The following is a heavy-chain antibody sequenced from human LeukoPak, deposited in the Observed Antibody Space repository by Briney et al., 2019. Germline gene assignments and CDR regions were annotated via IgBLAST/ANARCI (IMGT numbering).Heavy chain of an antibody. CDR2: ISYDGSNK. CDR1: GFTFSSYA. CDR3: ERDGSSLDY. J-gene: IGHJ4*02. V-gene: IGHV3-30*01. D-gene: IGHD6-6*01. Sequence: PGGSLRLSCAASGFTFSSYAMHWVRQAPGKGLEWVAVISYDGSNKYYADSVKGRFTISRDNSKNTLYLQMNSLRAEDTAVYYCERDGSSLDYWGQGTLVTVSS.